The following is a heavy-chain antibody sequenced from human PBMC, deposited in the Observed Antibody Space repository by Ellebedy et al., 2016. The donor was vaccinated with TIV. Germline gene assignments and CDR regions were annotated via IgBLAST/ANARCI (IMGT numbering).Heavy chain of an antibody. CDR2: ISWNSGSI. CDR3: TKELTISGVAYFAY. J-gene: IGHJ4*02. D-gene: IGHD3-3*01. CDR1: GFNFDDYA. Sequence: SLKISCAASGFNFDDYAMHWVQQAPGRGLEWVSGISWNSGSIHYADSLKGRFTISRDNAKNSLYLQMSSLRAEDTALYYCTKELTISGVAYFAYWGQGTLVTVSS. V-gene: IGHV3-9*01.